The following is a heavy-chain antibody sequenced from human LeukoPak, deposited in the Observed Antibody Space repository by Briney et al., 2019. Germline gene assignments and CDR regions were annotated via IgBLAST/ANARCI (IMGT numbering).Heavy chain of an antibody. CDR2: IYYSGST. V-gene: IGHV4-39*01. CDR1: GDSITSSLYF. J-gene: IGHJ4*02. CDR3: ARHVRYCSGNGCYRIDY. D-gene: IGHD2-15*01. Sequence: PSETLSPTCTVSGDSITSSLYFWGWIRQPPGKGLEWIGNIYYSGSTNYNPSLKSRVTISVDTSKNQFSLKLTSVTAADTAVYYCARHVRYCSGNGCYRIDYWGQGILVTVSS.